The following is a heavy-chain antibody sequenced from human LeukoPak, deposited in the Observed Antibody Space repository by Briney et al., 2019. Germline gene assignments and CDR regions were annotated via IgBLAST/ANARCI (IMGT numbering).Heavy chain of an antibody. D-gene: IGHD4-17*01. V-gene: IGHV4-59*08. Sequence: PSETLSLTCTVSGGSISSYYWSWIRQPPGKGLEWIGYTYYSGSTNYNPSLKSRVTISVDTSKNQFSLKLSSVTAADTAVYYCARGATVTTVAFDIWGQGTMVTVSS. CDR2: TYYSGST. CDR3: ARGATVTTVAFDI. CDR1: GGSISSYY. J-gene: IGHJ3*02.